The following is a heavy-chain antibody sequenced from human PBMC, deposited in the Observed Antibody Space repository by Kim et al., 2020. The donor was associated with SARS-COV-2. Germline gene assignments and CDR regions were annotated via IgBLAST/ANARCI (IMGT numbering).Heavy chain of an antibody. J-gene: IGHJ3*02. D-gene: IGHD4-17*01. V-gene: IGHV3-23*03. Sequence: GGSLRLSCAASGFTFSSYGMSWVRQAPGKGLEWVSVIYSGGSSTYYADSVKGRFTISRDNTKNTLYLQMNSLRAEDTAVYYCAKDLSPTVDAFDIWGQGTMVTVSS. CDR2: IYSGGSST. CDR3: AKDLSPTVDAFDI. CDR1: GFTFSSYG.